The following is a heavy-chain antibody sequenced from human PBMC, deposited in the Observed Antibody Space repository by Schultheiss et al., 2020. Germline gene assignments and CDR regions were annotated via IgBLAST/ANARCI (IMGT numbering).Heavy chain of an antibody. Sequence: GGSMRLSCAASGFTFSSYGMHWVRQAPGKGLEWVSYISSSGSTIYYADSVKGRFTISRDNAKNSLYLQMNSLRAEDTAVYYCARDRPFSIAVAGTDYFDYWGRGTLVTVSS. J-gene: IGHJ4*02. V-gene: IGHV3-48*04. CDR1: GFTFSSYG. CDR2: ISSSGSTI. D-gene: IGHD6-19*01. CDR3: ARDRPFSIAVAGTDYFDY.